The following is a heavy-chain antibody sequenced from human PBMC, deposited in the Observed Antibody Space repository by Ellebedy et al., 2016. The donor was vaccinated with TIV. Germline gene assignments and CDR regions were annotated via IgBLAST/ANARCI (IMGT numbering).Heavy chain of an antibody. D-gene: IGHD2-2*01. Sequence: GESLKISCAASGFTFTAYAMSWVRQAPGKGLEWVSTISGSGGSTYYADSVRGRFTISRDNSKKTLSLQMNSLSADDTAVYNCAKGRGGGSDSSTPRYYFDYWGQGTLVTVSS. CDR2: ISGSGGST. CDR3: AKGRGGGSDSSTPRYYFDY. V-gene: IGHV3-23*01. J-gene: IGHJ4*02. CDR1: GFTFTAYA.